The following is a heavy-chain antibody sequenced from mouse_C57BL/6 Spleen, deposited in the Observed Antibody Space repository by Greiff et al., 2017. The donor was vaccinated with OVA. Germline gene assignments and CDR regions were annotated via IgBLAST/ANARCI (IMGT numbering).Heavy chain of an antibody. D-gene: IGHD1-1*01. CDR3: ARRDYGSSWFAY. J-gene: IGHJ3*01. CDR1: GFTFSSYT. Sequence: EVKVVESGGGLVKPGGSLKLSCAASGFTFSSYTMSWVRQTPEKRLEWVATISGGGGNTYYPDSVKGRFTISRDNAKNTLYLQMSSLRSEDTALYYCARRDYGSSWFAYWGQGTLVTVSA. CDR2: ISGGGGNT. V-gene: IGHV5-9*01.